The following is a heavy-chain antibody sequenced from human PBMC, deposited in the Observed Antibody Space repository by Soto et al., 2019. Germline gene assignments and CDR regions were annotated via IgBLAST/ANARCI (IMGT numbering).Heavy chain of an antibody. D-gene: IGHD6-19*01. J-gene: IGHJ3*02. CDR1: GYTFTSYG. V-gene: IGHV1-18*01. CDR2: ISAYNGNT. CDR3: SRDRGGWRKGGTDI. Sequence: QVQLVQSGAEVKKPGASVKVSCKASGYTFTSYGISWVRQAPGQGLEWMGWISAYNGNTNYAQKLQGRVTMTTNTSPSTDYMELRSLRSDDTAVYYWSRDRGGWRKGGTDIWGQGTMVTVSS.